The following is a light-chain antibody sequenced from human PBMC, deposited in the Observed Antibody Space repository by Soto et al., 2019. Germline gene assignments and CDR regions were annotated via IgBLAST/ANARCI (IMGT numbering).Light chain of an antibody. J-gene: IGKJ5*01. Sequence: EIVLTQSPATLSLSPGERATLSCRAIQSLSSYLAWYQHKPGQAPRLLIYDASNRATGIPVRFSGSGSGTDFTLTISSLQSEDFAVYYCQQYNNWPPTITFGQGTRLEI. V-gene: IGKV3-11*01. CDR1: QSLSSY. CDR2: DAS. CDR3: QQYNNWPPTIT.